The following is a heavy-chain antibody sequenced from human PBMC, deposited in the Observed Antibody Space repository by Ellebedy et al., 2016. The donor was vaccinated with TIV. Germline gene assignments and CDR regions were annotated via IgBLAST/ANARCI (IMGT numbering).Heavy chain of an antibody. CDR1: GYTFIDYY. CDR2: TNPDSGVT. J-gene: IGHJ5*01. V-gene: IGHV1-2*02. D-gene: IGHD2-15*01. CDR3: ARVRRGGYWFDS. Sequence: ASVKVSCKASGYTFIDYYMHWVLHSPGQGLEWMGWTNPDSGVTKYAQKFQGRVTMTRDTSISTAYMELSRLRSDDTAVYYCARVRRGGYWFDSWGQGTLVTVSS.